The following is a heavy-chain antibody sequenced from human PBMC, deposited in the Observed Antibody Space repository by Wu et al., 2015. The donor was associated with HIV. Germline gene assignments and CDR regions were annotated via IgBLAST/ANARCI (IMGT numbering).Heavy chain of an antibody. CDR3: ARRLVLAGSASDL. CDR2: LIPMFGTA. D-gene: IGHD3-9*01. V-gene: IGHV1-69*05. CDR1: GDFFSSYG. J-gene: IGHJ3*01. Sequence: QVQVVQSGAEVKKPGSSVKVSCKTSGDFFSSYGISWVRQAPGQGLEWMGGLIPMFGTARYAQKFQGGVTITRDESTSTAYMELKSPTSEDTATYYCARRLVLAGSASDLWGQGTMVTVSS.